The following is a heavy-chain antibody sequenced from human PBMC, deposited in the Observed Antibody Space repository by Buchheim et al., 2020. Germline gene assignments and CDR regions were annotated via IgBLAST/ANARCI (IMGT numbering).Heavy chain of an antibody. CDR1: GGPISSGGYY. Sequence: QVQLQESGPGLVKPSQTLSLTCTVSGGPISSGGYYWSWIRQHPGKGLEWIGYIYYSGSTYYNPSLKSRVTISVDTSKNQFTLQLSSVTAADTAVYYCAREKGIDGTKLGPFDYWGQGTL. CDR3: AREKGIDGTKLGPFDY. D-gene: IGHD5-24*01. CDR2: IYYSGST. V-gene: IGHV4-31*03. J-gene: IGHJ4*02.